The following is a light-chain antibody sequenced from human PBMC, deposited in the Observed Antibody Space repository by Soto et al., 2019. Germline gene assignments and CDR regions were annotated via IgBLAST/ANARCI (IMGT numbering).Light chain of an antibody. CDR3: QQRSNWPLT. CDR2: DAS. CDR1: QSVSSY. V-gene: IGKV3-11*01. Sequence: TQSPATLSLSTGERATLSCRASQSVSSYLAWYQQKPGQAPRLLIFDASNRATGIPARFSGSGSGTDFTLTISSLEPEDFAVYYCQQRSNWPLTFGGGTKVDI. J-gene: IGKJ4*01.